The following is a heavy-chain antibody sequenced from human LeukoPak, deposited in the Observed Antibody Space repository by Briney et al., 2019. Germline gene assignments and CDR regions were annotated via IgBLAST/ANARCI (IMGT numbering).Heavy chain of an antibody. V-gene: IGHV4-34*01. J-gene: IGHJ6*03. CDR3: ARDSYSDYGDYYYYYMDV. CDR1: GGSFSGYY. CDR2: ISHRGST. Sequence: SETLSLTCAVYGGSFSGYYWNLIRQFPGKGLEWIGEISHRGSTNYNPSLKSRVTISVDTSKNQFSLKLSSVTAADTAVYYCARDSYSDYGDYYYYYMDVWGKGTTVTISS. D-gene: IGHD4-17*01.